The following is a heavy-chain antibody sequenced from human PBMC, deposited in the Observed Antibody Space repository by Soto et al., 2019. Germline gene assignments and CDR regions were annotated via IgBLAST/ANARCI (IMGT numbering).Heavy chain of an antibody. V-gene: IGHV3-23*01. CDR2: ISGSGGST. CDR1: GFTFSSHA. Sequence: GGSLRLSCAASGFTFSSHAMSWVRQAPGKGLEWVSAISGSGGSTYYADSVKGRFTISRDNSKNTLYLQMNSLRAEDTAVYYCAKLNRSIAARRNWFDPWGQGTLVTVSS. CDR3: AKLNRSIAARRNWFDP. J-gene: IGHJ5*02. D-gene: IGHD6-6*01.